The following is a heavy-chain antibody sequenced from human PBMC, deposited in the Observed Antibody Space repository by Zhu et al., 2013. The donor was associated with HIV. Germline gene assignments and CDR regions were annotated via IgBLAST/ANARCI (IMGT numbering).Heavy chain of an antibody. CDR1: GFTFSSYA. CDR3: ARDQRMVQGRGFDY. J-gene: IGHJ4*02. V-gene: IGHV3-30-3*01. CDR2: ISYDGSNK. D-gene: IGHD3-10*01. Sequence: VQLVESGGGVVQPGRSLRLSCAASGFTFSSYAMHWVRQAPGKGLEWVAVISYDGSNKYYADSVKGRFTISRDNSKNTLYLQMNSLRAEDTAVYYCARDQRMVQGRGFDYWGQGTLVTVSS.